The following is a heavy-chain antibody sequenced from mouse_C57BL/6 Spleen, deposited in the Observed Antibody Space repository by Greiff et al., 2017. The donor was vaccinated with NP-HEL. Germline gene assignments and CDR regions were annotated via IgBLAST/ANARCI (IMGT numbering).Heavy chain of an antibody. D-gene: IGHD1-1*01. CDR2: IYPGSGST. J-gene: IGHJ2*01. V-gene: IGHV1-55*01. CDR3: ARWTNYYGSSAGGDY. CDR1: GYTFTSYW. Sequence: QVQLQQPGAELVKPGASVKMSCKASGYTFTSYWITWVKQRPGQGLEWIGDIYPGSGSTKYNEKFKSKATLTVDTSSSTAYMQLSSLTSEDSAVYYCARWTNYYGSSAGGDYWGQGTTLTVSS.